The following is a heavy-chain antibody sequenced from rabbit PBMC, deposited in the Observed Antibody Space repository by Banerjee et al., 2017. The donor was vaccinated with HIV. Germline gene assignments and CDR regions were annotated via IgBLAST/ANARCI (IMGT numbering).Heavy chain of an antibody. CDR1: GFDFSSYG. Sequence: QSLEESGGGLVQPGGSLKLSCVASGFDFSSYGVSWVRQAPGKGLEWIGCIDLFFGSTYYATWVNGRFTISSHNAQNTLYLQLNSLTAADTATYFCVRVNSGLNLWGQGTLVTVS. V-gene: IGHV1S7*01. D-gene: IGHD4-1*01. CDR3: VRVNSGLNL. J-gene: IGHJ4*01. CDR2: IDLFFGST.